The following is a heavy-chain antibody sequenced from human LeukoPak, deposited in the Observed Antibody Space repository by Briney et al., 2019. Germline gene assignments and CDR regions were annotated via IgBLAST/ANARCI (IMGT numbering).Heavy chain of an antibody. CDR2: INPNSGGT. CDR3: ARGFSYGSVLYYYYGMDV. D-gene: IGHD5-18*01. V-gene: IGHV1-2*02. J-gene: IGHJ6*02. CDR1: GYTFTGYY. Sequence: ASVKVSCKASGYTFTGYYMHWVRQAPGQGLEWMGWINPNSGGTNYAQKFQGRVTMTRDTSISTAYMELSRLRSDDTAVYYCARGFSYGSVLYYYYGMDVWGQGTTVTVSS.